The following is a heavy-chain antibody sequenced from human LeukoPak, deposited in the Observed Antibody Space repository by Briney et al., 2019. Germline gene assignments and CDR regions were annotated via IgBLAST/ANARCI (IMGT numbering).Heavy chain of an antibody. CDR3: ARVLRYYYGSGNYYFDY. CDR2: IYYSGST. V-gene: IGHV4-39*01. CDR1: GGSISSSSYY. Sequence: SETLSLTCTVSGGSISSSSYYWGWIRQPPGKGLEWIGSIYYSGSTYYNPSLKSRVTISVDTSKNQFSLKLSSVTAADTAAYYCARVLRYYYGSGNYYFDYWGQGTLVTVSS. D-gene: IGHD3-10*01. J-gene: IGHJ4*02.